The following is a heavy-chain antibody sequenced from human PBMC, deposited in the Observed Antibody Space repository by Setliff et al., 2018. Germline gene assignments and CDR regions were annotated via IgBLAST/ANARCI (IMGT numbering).Heavy chain of an antibody. CDR2: ISPHNGIT. Sequence: SVKVSCKASGYTFTTFGVSWVRQVPGQGLEWLGWISPHNGITRYGQKFQGRVTLTSETTTGTVYMELSSLTFDDTAVYFCSRLVRYCTATSCQRLSGGEFWGQGTLVTVSS. D-gene: IGHD2-2*01. CDR1: GYTFTTFG. V-gene: IGHV1-18*01. CDR3: SRLVRYCTATSCQRLSGGEF. J-gene: IGHJ4*02.